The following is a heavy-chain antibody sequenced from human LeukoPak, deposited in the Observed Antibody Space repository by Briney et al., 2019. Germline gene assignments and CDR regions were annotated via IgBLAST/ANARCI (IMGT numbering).Heavy chain of an antibody. V-gene: IGHV3-74*01. D-gene: IGHD6-13*01. J-gene: IGHJ4*02. CDR3: ARDRSISAAGDTY. CDR1: GFTFSDYW. Sequence: PGGSLRLSCAASGFTFSDYWMHWVRQAPGKGLVWVSRVNRDGSSTSYADSVKGRFTISRENAKNTLSLQMNSLRAEDTAVYYCARDRSISAAGDTYWGQGTLVTVSS. CDR2: VNRDGSST.